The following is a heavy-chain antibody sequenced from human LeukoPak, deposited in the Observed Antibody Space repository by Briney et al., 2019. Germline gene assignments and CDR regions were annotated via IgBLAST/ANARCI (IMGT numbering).Heavy chain of an antibody. D-gene: IGHD3-10*01. CDR1: GGSFSDYL. CDR2: INQGGRT. Sequence: SETLSLTCAVNGGSFSDYLWTWIRQSPGKGLEWIGEINQGGRTNFNPSLKSRVTISADRSKYHFSLTLRSVTAADTAVYYCARGKRVWFGELMTSFSYFYIDVWGRGTTVIVSS. V-gene: IGHV4-34*01. CDR3: ARGKRVWFGELMTSFSYFYIDV. J-gene: IGHJ6*03.